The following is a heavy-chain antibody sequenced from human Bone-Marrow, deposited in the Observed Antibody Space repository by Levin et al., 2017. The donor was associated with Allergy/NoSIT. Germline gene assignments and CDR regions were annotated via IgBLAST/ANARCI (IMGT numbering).Heavy chain of an antibody. CDR3: VRDDDVYDSIQSDY. Sequence: GGSLRLSCAASGFTFSRYSFNWVRQAPGKGLDWVSYINPESTAIFYADSVKGRFTISRDNAKSSLLLQMNSLRDEDTAVYYCVRDDDVYDSIQSDYWGQRTPVTVSS. D-gene: IGHD5/OR15-5a*01. J-gene: IGHJ4*02. CDR1: GFTFSRYS. CDR2: INPESTAI. V-gene: IGHV3-48*02.